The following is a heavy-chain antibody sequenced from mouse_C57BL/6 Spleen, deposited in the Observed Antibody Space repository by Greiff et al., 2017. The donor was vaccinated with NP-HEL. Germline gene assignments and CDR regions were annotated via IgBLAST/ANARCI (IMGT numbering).Heavy chain of an antibody. Sequence: EVQLQQSGAELVKPGASVKLSCTASGFNIKDYYMHWVKQRTEQGLEWIGRIDPEDGETKYDPKFPGKATITADTSANTAYLQLSSLTSEDTAVYYCARERGNYDYWGQGTTLTVSS. CDR2: IDPEDGET. CDR1: GFNIKDYY. J-gene: IGHJ2*01. D-gene: IGHD2-1*01. CDR3: ARERGNYDY. V-gene: IGHV14-2*01.